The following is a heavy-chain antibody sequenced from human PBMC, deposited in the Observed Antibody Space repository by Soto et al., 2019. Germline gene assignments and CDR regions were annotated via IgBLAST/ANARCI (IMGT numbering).Heavy chain of an antibody. Sequence: AASVKVSCKASGYTFTGYYMHWVRQAPGQGLEWMGWINPNSGGTNYAQKFQGRVTMTRDTSISTAYMELSRLRSDDTAVYYCARDPYGHTDYVRNWFDPWGQGTLVTVSS. J-gene: IGHJ5*02. CDR1: GYTFTGYY. V-gene: IGHV1-2*02. CDR3: ARDPYGHTDYVRNWFDP. D-gene: IGHD4-17*01. CDR2: INPNSGGT.